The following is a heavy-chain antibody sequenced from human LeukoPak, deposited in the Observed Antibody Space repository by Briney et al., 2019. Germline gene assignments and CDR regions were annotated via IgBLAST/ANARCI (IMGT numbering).Heavy chain of an antibody. CDR2: IWNDGSNK. Sequence: GGSLRLSCAASGFTFSSYAMHWVRQAPGKGLEWVTFIWNDGSNKYYADSVKGRFTISRDNSKNTLYLEMDSLRAEDTAVYYCAGDPPYSGYAFHIWGQGTMVTVSS. CDR1: GFTFSSYA. V-gene: IGHV3-33*08. D-gene: IGHD1-26*01. CDR3: AGDPPYSGYAFHI. J-gene: IGHJ3*02.